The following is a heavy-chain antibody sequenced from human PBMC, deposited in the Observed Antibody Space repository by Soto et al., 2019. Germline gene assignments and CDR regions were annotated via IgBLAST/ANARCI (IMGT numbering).Heavy chain of an antibody. Sequence: PSETLSLTCTVSGGSISSSSYYWGWIRQPPGKGLEWIGSIYYSGSTYYNPSLKSRVTISVDTSKNQFSLKLSSVTAADTAVYYCARLATVCYFDCWGQGTLVTVAS. J-gene: IGHJ4*02. CDR2: IYYSGST. V-gene: IGHV4-39*01. CDR1: GGSISSSSYY. D-gene: IGHD3-16*01. CDR3: ARLATVCYFDC.